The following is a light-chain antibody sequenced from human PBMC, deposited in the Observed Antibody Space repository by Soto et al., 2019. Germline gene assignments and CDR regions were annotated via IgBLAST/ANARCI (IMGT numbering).Light chain of an antibody. CDR3: QQYNERPAT. J-gene: IGKJ1*01. CDR1: QSVRNS. V-gene: IGKV3-15*01. Sequence: EIVLTQSPATLSMSPGERATLTCRASQSVRNSLAWYQQKAGQAPRLLISGISTRATGISARFSGSGSGTEFTLTISSLQSEDFAVYYCQQYNERPATFGQGTKVDIK. CDR2: GIS.